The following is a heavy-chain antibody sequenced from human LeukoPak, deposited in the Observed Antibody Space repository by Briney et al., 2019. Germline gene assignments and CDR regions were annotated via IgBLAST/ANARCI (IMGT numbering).Heavy chain of an antibody. CDR2: IIPIFGTA. J-gene: IGHJ4*02. V-gene: IGHV1-69*13. CDR1: GGTFSSYA. CDR3: ARDPDYGSGQGY. D-gene: IGHD3-10*01. Sequence: SVKVSCKASGGTFSSYAISWVRQAPGQGLVWMGGIIPIFGTANYAQKFQGRVTITADESTSTAYMELSSLRSEDTAVYYCARDPDYGSGQGYWGQGTLVTVSS.